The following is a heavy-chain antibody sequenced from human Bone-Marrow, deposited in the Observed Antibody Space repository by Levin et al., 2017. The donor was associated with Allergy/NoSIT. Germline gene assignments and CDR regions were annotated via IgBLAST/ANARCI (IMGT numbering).Heavy chain of an antibody. D-gene: IGHD2-2*01. CDR3: ARDSRVVVPAAVYFDYYYMDV. V-gene: IGHV1-69*06. CDR2: IIPIFGTA. J-gene: IGHJ6*03. CDR1: GGTFSSYA. Sequence: SVKVSCKASGGTFSSYAISWVRQAPGQGLEWMGGIIPIFGTANYAQKFQGRVTITADKSTSTAYMELSSLRSEDTAVYYCARDSRVVVPAAVYFDYYYMDVWGKGTTVTVSS.